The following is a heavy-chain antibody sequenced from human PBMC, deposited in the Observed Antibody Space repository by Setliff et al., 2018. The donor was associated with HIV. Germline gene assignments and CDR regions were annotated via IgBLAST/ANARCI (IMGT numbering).Heavy chain of an antibody. J-gene: IGHJ3*02. D-gene: IGHD1-1*01. CDR1: GFTIDNYG. CDR3: VRDPTASGGRPDAFDI. CDR2: ITRGGSTE. V-gene: IGHV3-20*04. Sequence: ASETLSLSCVASGFTIDNYGMGWVRQAPGKGPEWVSGITRGGSTETYGDSVEGRFTISRDDAKNSLYLQMNSLRVEDTALYYCVRDPTASGGRPDAFDIWGQGTLVTVSS.